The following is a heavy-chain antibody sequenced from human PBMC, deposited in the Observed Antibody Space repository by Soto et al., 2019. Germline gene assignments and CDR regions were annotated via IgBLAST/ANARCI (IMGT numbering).Heavy chain of an antibody. J-gene: IGHJ5*02. V-gene: IGHV4-39*01. D-gene: IGHD3-10*01. Sequence: SETLSLTCTVSGGSISSALYYWAWIRQPPGKGLEWIGSKFYSGSSYYNPSLKSRVTIPVDTSKNQFSLKVTSVTAADTAVYYCARQEGTGSYDNWFDPWGQGTLVTVSS. CDR3: ARQEGTGSYDNWFDP. CDR2: KFYSGSS. CDR1: GGSISSALYY.